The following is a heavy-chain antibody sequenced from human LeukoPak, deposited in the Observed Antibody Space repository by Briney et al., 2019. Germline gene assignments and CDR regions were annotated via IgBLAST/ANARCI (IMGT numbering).Heavy chain of an antibody. V-gene: IGHV4-34*01. CDR1: GGSFSGYY. CDR3: ARGLSGYDCRPDNRFDP. CDR2: INHSGST. J-gene: IGHJ5*02. Sequence: SETLSLTCAVYGGSFSGYYWSWIRQPPGKGLEWIGEINHSGSTNYNPSLKSRVTISVDTSKNQFSLKLSSVTAADTAVYYCARGLSGYDCRPDNRFDPWGQGTLVTVSS. D-gene: IGHD5-12*01.